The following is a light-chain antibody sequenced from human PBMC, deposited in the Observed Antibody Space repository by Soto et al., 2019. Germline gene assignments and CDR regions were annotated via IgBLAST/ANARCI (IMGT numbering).Light chain of an antibody. J-gene: IGLJ2*01. CDR2: DVT. CDR1: NSDIGSYNY. Sequence: QSALTQPASVSGSPGQSITISCTGTNSDIGSYNYVSWYQQHSGKAPKLMIYDVTYRPSGVSNRFSGSKSGYTASLTISGLQTEDEADYFCSSYTSTSTQIFGGGTQLTVL. CDR3: SSYTSTSTQI. V-gene: IGLV2-14*03.